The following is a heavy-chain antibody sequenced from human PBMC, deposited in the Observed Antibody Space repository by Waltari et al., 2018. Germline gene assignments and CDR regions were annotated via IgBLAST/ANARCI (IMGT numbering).Heavy chain of an antibody. J-gene: IGHJ6*02. CDR2: IIPILGIA. D-gene: IGHD2-8*01. CDR3: AKGGVGSRYYGMDV. CDR1: GYTLTELS. Sequence: QVQLVQSGAEVKKPGASVKVSCKVSGYTLTELSMHWVRQAGKGLEWMGRIIPILGIANYAQKFQGRVTITADKSTSTAYMELNSLRAEDTAVYYCAKGGVGSRYYGMDVWGQGTTVTVSS. V-gene: IGHV1-69*04.